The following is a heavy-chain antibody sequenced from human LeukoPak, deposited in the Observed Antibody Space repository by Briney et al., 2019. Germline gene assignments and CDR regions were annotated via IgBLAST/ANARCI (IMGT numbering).Heavy chain of an antibody. CDR2: IFHSGTT. J-gene: IGHJ4*02. Sequence: SEPLSLTCTVSGGSIANGGYYWTWIPQHPGMGLEWIGFIFHSGTTYYNSSLKSRLIISVETSKNQFSLSLSPVTAADTAVYYCARSDYFGSGSAYYFDFWGQGILVTVSS. CDR3: ARSDYFGSGSAYYFDF. CDR1: GGSIANGGYY. V-gene: IGHV4-31*03. D-gene: IGHD3-10*01.